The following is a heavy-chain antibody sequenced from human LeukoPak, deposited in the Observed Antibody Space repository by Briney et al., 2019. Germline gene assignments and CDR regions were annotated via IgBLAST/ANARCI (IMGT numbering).Heavy chain of an antibody. D-gene: IGHD6-25*01. J-gene: IGHJ3*02. CDR2: IGTAGDT. V-gene: IGHV3-13*01. CDR1: GFTFSSYC. Sequence: GGSLRLSCAASGFTFSSYCMHWVRQATGKGLEWVSAIGTAGDTYYPGSVKGRFTISRENAKNSLYLQMNSLRAGDTAVYYCARESIVAGAFDIWGQGTMVTVSS. CDR3: ARESIVAGAFDI.